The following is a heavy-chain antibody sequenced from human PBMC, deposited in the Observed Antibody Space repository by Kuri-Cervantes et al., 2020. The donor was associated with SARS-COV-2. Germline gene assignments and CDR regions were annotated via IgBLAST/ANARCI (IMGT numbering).Heavy chain of an antibody. V-gene: IGHV3-74*01. J-gene: IGHJ4*02. CDR3: ARPLMVGPHYFDF. CDR2: INSDGSST. D-gene: IGHD3-10*01. Sequence: GGSLRLSCAASGFTFSSYSMNWVRQAPGKGLEWVSRINSDGSSTSYADSVKGRFTISRDNAKNTLYLQMNSLRAEDTTVYYCARPLMVGPHYFDFWGQGTLVTVSS. CDR1: GFTFSSYS.